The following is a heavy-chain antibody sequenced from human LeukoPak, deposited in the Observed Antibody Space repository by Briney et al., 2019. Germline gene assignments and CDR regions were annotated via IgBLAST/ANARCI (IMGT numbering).Heavy chain of an antibody. CDR2: IYYSGST. J-gene: IGHJ4*02. V-gene: IGHV4-39*01. Sequence: SETLPLTCTVSGGSISSSSYYWGWIRQPPGKGLEWIGSIYYSGSTYYNPSLKSRVTISVDTSKNQFSLKLSSVTAADTAVYYCARHAPSYFDYWGQGTLVTVSS. CDR1: GGSISSSSYY. CDR3: ARHAPSYFDY.